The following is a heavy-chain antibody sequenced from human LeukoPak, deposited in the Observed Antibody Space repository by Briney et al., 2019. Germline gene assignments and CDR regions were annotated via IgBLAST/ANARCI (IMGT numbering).Heavy chain of an antibody. CDR1: GYSFTSYW. Sequence: GESLQFSCKGSGYSFTSYWIAWVRQMPGKGLEWMGIIYPGDSDTKYSPSFQCQVTMSADRSIRTAYLQWSSLKASDTAMYYCARRELTPKRFIAFCGQGSPLTVSS. CDR3: ARRELTPKRFIAF. J-gene: IGHJ4*02. V-gene: IGHV5-51*03. CDR2: IYPGDSDT. D-gene: IGHD4-23*01.